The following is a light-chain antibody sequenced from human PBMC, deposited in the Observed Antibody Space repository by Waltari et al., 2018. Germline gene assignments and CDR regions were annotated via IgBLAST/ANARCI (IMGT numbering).Light chain of an antibody. CDR3: QQFNSYPQT. CDR1: QGINSD. CDR2: DAS. Sequence: IQLTQSPSSLSASVGDRVTITCRASQGINSDLAWYQHKPGKAPKLLIYDASTLESGVPRRFSGSGSGTDFTLTISSLQPEDFATYYCQQFNSYPQTFGQGTKVEIK. J-gene: IGKJ1*01. V-gene: IGKV1-13*02.